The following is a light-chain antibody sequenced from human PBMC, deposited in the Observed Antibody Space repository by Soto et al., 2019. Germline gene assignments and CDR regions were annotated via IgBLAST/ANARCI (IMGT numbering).Light chain of an antibody. V-gene: IGKV3-11*01. CDR1: QSVSSY. Sequence: EIVLTQSPATLSLSPGERATLSCRASQSVSSYLAWYQQKPGQAPRLLIYDASNRATGIPARFSGSGSGTVFTLTISSLESEDFAVYYCQQRSNWPPLTFGGGTKVEIK. CDR2: DAS. CDR3: QQRSNWPPLT. J-gene: IGKJ4*01.